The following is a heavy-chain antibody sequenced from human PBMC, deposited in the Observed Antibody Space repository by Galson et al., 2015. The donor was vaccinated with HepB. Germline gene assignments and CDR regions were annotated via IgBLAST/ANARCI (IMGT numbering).Heavy chain of an antibody. CDR1: GGTFSSYA. CDR3: ARDSRTYYYGSGSSPDAFDI. CDR2: IIPIFGTA. Sequence: SVKVSCKASGGTFSSYAISWVRQAPGQGLEWMGGIIPIFGTANYAQKFQGRVTITADESTSTAYMELSSLRSEDTAVYYCARDSRTYYYGSGSSPDAFDIWGQGTMVTVSS. J-gene: IGHJ3*02. D-gene: IGHD3-10*01. V-gene: IGHV1-69*13.